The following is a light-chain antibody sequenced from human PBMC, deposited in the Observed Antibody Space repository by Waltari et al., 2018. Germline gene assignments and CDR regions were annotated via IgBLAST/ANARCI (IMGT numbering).Light chain of an antibody. CDR3: QSYDSSLFVV. CDR1: SAHIGAGLY. CDR2: GNN. Sequence: QSVLTQPPSVSAAPGPRVTISCTGGSAHIGAGLYVHWYQQLPGTAPKLLIFGNNNRPSGVPDRFSGSKSGTSASLAITGLQAEDEADYYCQSYDSSLFVVFGGGTKLTVL. V-gene: IGLV1-40*01. J-gene: IGLJ2*01.